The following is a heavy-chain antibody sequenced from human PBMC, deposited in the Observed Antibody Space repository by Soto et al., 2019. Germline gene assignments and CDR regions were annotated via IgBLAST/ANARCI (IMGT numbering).Heavy chain of an antibody. J-gene: IGHJ3*01. V-gene: IGHV1-18*01. Sequence: QVQLVQSGAEVKNPGASVKVSCQASNYLFGAFGISWVRQAPGQGLEWMGWITPYNGNTHYAEKFQDRVTMTADKSTTTAYMEMRRLTSDETAVYFCARISARRNDFEVWGQGTVVTVSS. CDR1: NYLFGAFG. CDR3: ARISARRNDFEV. CDR2: ITPYNGNT.